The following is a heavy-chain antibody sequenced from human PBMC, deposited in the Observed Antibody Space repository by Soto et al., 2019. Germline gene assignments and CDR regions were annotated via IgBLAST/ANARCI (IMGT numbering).Heavy chain of an antibody. CDR1: GFTCSSYA. CDR3: ATARTLEQGGWFDP. CDR2: ISGSGGST. D-gene: IGHD3-16*01. J-gene: IGHJ5*02. Sequence: EVQLLESGGGLVQPGGSLRLSCAASGFTCSSYAMSWVRQAPGKGLEWVAAISGSGGSTYYADSLKGRFTISRDNSKNTLYQQMNSLRAEDTAVYYCATARTLEQGGWFDPWGQGTLVTVSS. V-gene: IGHV3-23*01.